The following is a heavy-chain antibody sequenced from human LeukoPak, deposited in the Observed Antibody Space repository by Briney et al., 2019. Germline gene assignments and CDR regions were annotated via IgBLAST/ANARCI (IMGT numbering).Heavy chain of an antibody. CDR1: GGSFSGYY. V-gene: IGHV4-34*01. CDR3: ARDPVGAAAGTVDY. Sequence: PSETLSLTCAVSGGSFSGYYWTWIRQPPGKGLEWIGEINHSGRTNYNPSLKSRVTISVDTSKNQFSLKLSSVTAADTAVYYCARDPVGAAAGTVDYWGQGTLVTVSS. J-gene: IGHJ4*02. CDR2: INHSGRT. D-gene: IGHD6-13*01.